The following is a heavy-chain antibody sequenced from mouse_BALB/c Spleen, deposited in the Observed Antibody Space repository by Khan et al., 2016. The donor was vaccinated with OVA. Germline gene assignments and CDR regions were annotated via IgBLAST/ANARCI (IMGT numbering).Heavy chain of an antibody. CDR1: GYSLTSDYA. CDR2: ISYSGST. V-gene: IGHV3-2*02. Sequence: EVQLQESGPGLVKPSQSLSLTCTVTGYSLTSDYAWNWIRQFPGNKLEWMGYISYSGSTSYTPSLKSRISITRDTSKNQFFLQLNSVTTEDTATYYCTRGGAYWGQGTLVTVSA. CDR3: TRGGAY. J-gene: IGHJ3*01.